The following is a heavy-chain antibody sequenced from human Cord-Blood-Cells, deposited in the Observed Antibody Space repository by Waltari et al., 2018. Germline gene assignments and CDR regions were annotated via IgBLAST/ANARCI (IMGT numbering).Heavy chain of an antibody. J-gene: IGHJ5*02. CDR1: GGSIGSYY. CDR2: IYYSGST. V-gene: IGHV4-59*08. Sequence: QVQLQESGPGLVKPSETLSLTCTVSGGSIGSYYWSWIRQPPGKGLEWIGYIYYSGSTNYNPSLKRRVTISVDTSKNQFSLKLSSVTAADTAVYYCARSNNWFDPWGQGTLVTVSS. CDR3: ARSNNWFDP.